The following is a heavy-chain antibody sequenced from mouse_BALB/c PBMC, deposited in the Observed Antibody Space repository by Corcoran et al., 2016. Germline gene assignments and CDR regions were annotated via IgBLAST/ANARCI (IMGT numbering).Heavy chain of an antibody. CDR2: IDPANGNT. Sequence: EVQLQQSGAELVKPGASVKLSCPASGFNIKDTYMHWVKKRPEQGLEWIGRIDPANGNTKYDPKFQGKATITADTSSNTAYLQLSSLTSEDTAVYYCARSGYYDYGWFAYWGQGTLVTVSA. D-gene: IGHD2-4*01. CDR1: GFNIKDTY. CDR3: ARSGYYDYGWFAY. V-gene: IGHV14-3*02. J-gene: IGHJ3*01.